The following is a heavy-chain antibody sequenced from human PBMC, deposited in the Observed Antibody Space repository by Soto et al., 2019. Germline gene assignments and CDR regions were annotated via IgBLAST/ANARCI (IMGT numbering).Heavy chain of an antibody. J-gene: IGHJ6*02. CDR3: ARDMRHPTDYYYGMDV. CDR1: GFTFSSYS. V-gene: IGHV3-21*01. Sequence: LRLSCAASGFTFSSYSMNWVRQAPGKGLEWVSSISSSSSYIYYADSVKGRFTISRDNAKNSLYLQMNSLRAEDTAVYYCARDMRHPTDYYYGMDVWGQGTTVTVSS. D-gene: IGHD2-2*01. CDR2: ISSSSSYI.